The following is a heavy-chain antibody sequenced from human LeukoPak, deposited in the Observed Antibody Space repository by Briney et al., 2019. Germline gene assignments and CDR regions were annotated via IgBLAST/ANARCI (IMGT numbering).Heavy chain of an antibody. D-gene: IGHD3-10*01. CDR3: AKVFYGSGSYGTNYYGTDV. CDR2: ISWDGYST. V-gene: IGHV3-43D*04. J-gene: IGHJ6*04. Sequence: GGSLRLSCAASGFTFDDYAMHWVRQTPGKGLEWVSLISWDGYSTYYADSVKGRFTISRDNSKNSLYLQMNSLRAEDTALYYCAKVFYGSGSYGTNYYGTDVWGKGTTVTVSS. CDR1: GFTFDDYA.